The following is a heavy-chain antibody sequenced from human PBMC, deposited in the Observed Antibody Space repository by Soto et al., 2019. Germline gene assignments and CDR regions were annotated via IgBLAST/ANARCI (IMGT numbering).Heavy chain of an antibody. D-gene: IGHD3-10*01. CDR2: VIPLLNIK. J-gene: IGHJ4*02. V-gene: IGHV1-69*08. Sequence: QVQLVQSGSEVKKPGSSVKVSCKASGGTFTSHTFNWVRQAPGQGLEWMGRVIPLLNIKNYAQIFQGRLTITADISTNTAYMELGSLTSDDSAVYFCARDDLYYGSGSQNFEFWGRGTLVTVSS. CDR3: ARDDLYYGSGSQNFEF. CDR1: GGTFTSHT.